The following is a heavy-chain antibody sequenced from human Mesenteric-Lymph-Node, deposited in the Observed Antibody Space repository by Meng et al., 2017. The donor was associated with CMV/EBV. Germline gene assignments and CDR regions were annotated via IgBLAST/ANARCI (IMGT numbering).Heavy chain of an antibody. Sequence: SCKASGYTFTNYAMPWVRQAPGQGLEWMGWINGGNGNSGFSQNFQDRVALSRDTSATTAYMELSGLRSEDTAVYFCARATDHYPLDYWGQGTLVTVSS. J-gene: IGHJ4*02. CDR3: ARATDHYPLDY. CDR1: GYTFTNYA. V-gene: IGHV1-3*01. D-gene: IGHD3-10*01. CDR2: INGGNGNS.